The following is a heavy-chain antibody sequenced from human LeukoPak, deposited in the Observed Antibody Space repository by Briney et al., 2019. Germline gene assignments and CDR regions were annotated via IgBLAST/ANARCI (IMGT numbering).Heavy chain of an antibody. CDR3: TRSKRWLQFTLHY. D-gene: IGHD5-24*01. V-gene: IGHV3-49*04. J-gene: IGHJ4*02. CDR1: GFTFGDYA. Sequence: GGSLRLSCTASGFTFGDYAMSWVRQAPGKGLEWVGFIRSKAYGGTTEYAASVKGRFTISRDDSKSIAYLQMNSLKTEDTAVYYCTRSKRWLQFTLHYWGQGTLVTVSS. CDR2: IRSKAYGGTT.